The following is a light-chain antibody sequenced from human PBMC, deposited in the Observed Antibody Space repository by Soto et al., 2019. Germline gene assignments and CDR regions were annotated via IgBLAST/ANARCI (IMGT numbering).Light chain of an antibody. V-gene: IGKV3-15*01. CDR3: QQYHDWPLT. Sequence: IVMTQSPATLSVSPGERATLSCRASQSVSINLAWYQQKPGQAPRLLIYGAYTRATGFPARFSGSGSGTEFTLTISSMQSEDSALYYCQQYHDWPLTFGGGTNVEIK. CDR1: QSVSIN. J-gene: IGKJ4*01. CDR2: GAY.